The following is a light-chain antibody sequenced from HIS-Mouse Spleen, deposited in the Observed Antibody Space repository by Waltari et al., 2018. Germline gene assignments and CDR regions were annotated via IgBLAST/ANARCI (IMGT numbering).Light chain of an antibody. Sequence: DIQLTQSPSFLSASVGDRVTITCRASQGISSYLAWYQQKPGKAPKLLIYAASTLQSGVPSRFSGSGSGTKFTLTISSLQPEDFATYYCQQLNSYPTFGGGTKVEIK. CDR2: AAS. V-gene: IGKV1-9*01. CDR1: QGISSY. J-gene: IGKJ4*01. CDR3: QQLNSYPT.